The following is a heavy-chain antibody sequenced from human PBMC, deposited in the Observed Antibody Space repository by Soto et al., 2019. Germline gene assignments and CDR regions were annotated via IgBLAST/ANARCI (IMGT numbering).Heavy chain of an antibody. CDR2: ISGSGGST. V-gene: IGHV3-23*01. Sequence: EVQLLESGGGLVQPGGSLRLSCAASGSTFSSYAMSWVRQAPGKGLEWVSAISGSGGSTYYADSVKGQFTISRDNSKNTLYLQMNSLRAEDTAVYYCAKDTTVNTFNWFDPWGQGTLVTVSS. CDR3: AKDTTVNTFNWFDP. CDR1: GSTFSSYA. J-gene: IGHJ5*02. D-gene: IGHD4-17*01.